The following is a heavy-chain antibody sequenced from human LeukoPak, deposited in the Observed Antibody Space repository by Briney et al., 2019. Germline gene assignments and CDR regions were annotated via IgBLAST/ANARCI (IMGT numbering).Heavy chain of an antibody. CDR3: AGGYSEEDYFDY. V-gene: IGHV3-30-3*01. CDR1: GFTFSSYA. J-gene: IGHJ4*02. D-gene: IGHD2-21*01. CDR2: ISYDGSNK. Sequence: GGSLRLSCAASGFTFSSYAMHWVRQAPGKGLEWVAVISYDGSNKYYADSVKGRFTISRDNSKNTLYLQMNSLRAEDTAVYYCAGGYSEEDYFDYWGQGTLVTVSS.